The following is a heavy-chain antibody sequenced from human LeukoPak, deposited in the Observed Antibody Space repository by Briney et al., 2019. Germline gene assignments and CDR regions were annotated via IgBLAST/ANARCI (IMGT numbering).Heavy chain of an antibody. Sequence: PSETLSLTCTVSGGSISSGGYYWSWIRQPPGKGLEWIGCIYHSGSTYYNPSLKSRVTISVDRSKNQFSLKLSSVTAADTAVYYCARETLSRLYSSSRSFDYWGQGTLVTVSS. V-gene: IGHV4-30-2*01. D-gene: IGHD6-13*01. CDR2: IYHSGST. CDR1: GGSISSGGYY. J-gene: IGHJ4*02. CDR3: ARETLSRLYSSSRSFDY.